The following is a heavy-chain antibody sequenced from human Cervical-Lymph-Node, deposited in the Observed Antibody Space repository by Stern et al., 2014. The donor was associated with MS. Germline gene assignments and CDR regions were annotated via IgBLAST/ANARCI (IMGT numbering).Heavy chain of an antibody. J-gene: IGHJ4*02. Sequence: QVQLVQCGAEVKKPGASVKVYCKVSGSTLTDFFMHWVRQPPGKGLEWMGGFDPEDGETIYAQKFQGRVTMTEDTSTDTAYMELSSLRSDDTAVYYCATDYNYWGQGTLVTVSS. D-gene: IGHD3-10*01. CDR3: ATDYNY. V-gene: IGHV1-24*01. CDR1: GSTLTDFF. CDR2: FDPEDGET.